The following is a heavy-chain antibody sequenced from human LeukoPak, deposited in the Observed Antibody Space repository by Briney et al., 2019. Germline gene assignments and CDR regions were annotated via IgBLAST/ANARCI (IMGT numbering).Heavy chain of an antibody. CDR2: ISAYNGNT. J-gene: IGHJ4*02. CDR3: ARVPPSAHQLLSSDY. D-gene: IGHD2-2*01. CDR1: GYTFTNYG. V-gene: IGHV1-18*01. Sequence: ASVKVSCKASGYTFTNYGISWVRQAPGQGLEWMGWISAYNGNTDYAQKLQGRVTMTTDTSTSTAYMELRSLRSDDTAVYYCARVPPSAHQLLSSDYWGQGTQVTVSS.